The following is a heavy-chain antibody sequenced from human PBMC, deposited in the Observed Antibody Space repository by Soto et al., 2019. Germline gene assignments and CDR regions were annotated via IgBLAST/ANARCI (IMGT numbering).Heavy chain of an antibody. J-gene: IGHJ4*02. Sequence: QVQLVQSGAEVKKPGSSVKVSCKASGGTFSSYTISWVRPAPGQGLEWMGRIIPILGIANYAQKFQGRVTITADKSTSTAYMELSSLRSEDTAVYYCASLVVVAAAAYFDYWGQGTLVTVSS. V-gene: IGHV1-69*02. D-gene: IGHD2-15*01. CDR3: ASLVVVAAAAYFDY. CDR1: GGTFSSYT. CDR2: IIPILGIA.